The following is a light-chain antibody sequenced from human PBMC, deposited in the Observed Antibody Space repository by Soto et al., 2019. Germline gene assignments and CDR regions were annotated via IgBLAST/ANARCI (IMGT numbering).Light chain of an antibody. V-gene: IGKV2-28*01. J-gene: IGKJ5*01. CDR3: MQALQTPIT. CDR2: LGS. Sequence: DIVMTQSPLSLPVTPGEPASISCRSSQSLLHSNGYDYLDWYLQKPGQSPQLLIYLGSNRASGVPDRLRGSGSGTDFTLKISRVEADDVGVYYCMQALQTPITFGQGTRLEIK. CDR1: QSLLHSNGYDY.